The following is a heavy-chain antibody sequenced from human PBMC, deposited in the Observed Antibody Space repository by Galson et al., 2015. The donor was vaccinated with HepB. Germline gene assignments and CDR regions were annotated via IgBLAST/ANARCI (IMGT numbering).Heavy chain of an antibody. V-gene: IGHV1-3*01. CDR3: ARRGNSFDY. Sequence: SVKVSCKASGYTFTSFAVHWVRQAPGQRLEWMGWIDSGTGNTKYSQKLQGRVTITRDTSATTAHLELNSLRPEDTAVYYCARRGNSFDYWGQGTLVIVSS. CDR1: GYTFTSFA. D-gene: IGHD3-16*01. CDR2: IDSGTGNT. J-gene: IGHJ4*02.